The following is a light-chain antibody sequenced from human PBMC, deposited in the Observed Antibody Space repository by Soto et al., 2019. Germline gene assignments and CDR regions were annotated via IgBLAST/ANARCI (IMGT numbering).Light chain of an antibody. J-gene: IGKJ5*01. CDR3: QQSHTIHDT. CDR2: ASS. CDR1: QTISIY. Sequence: DIQMTQSPSSLSASVGDRVTISCRASQTISIYINWYQQKPGKAPKLLIYASSNLQGGVPSRFSGSGSGTHFTLTISSLQPEDFATYSCQQSHTIHDTFGQGTRIEIK. V-gene: IGKV1-39*01.